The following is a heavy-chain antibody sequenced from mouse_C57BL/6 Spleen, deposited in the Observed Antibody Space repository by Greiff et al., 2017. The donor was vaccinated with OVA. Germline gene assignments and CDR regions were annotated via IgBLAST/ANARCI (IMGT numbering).Heavy chain of an antibody. CDR3: ARGEGIYYYGSSYNYFDY. D-gene: IGHD1-1*01. J-gene: IGHJ2*01. CDR2: IYPGDGDT. Sequence: QVQLQQSGAELVKPGASVKISCKASGYAFSSYWMNWVKQRPGKGLEWIGQIYPGDGDTNYNGKFKGKATLTADKSSSTAYMPLSSLTSEDSAVYFCARGEGIYYYGSSYNYFDYWGQGTTLTVSS. CDR1: GYAFSSYW. V-gene: IGHV1-80*01.